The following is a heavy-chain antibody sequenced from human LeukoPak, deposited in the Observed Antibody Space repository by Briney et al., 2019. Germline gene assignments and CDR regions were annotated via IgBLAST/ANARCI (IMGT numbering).Heavy chain of an antibody. CDR1: GFTFSTYW. D-gene: IGHD4-23*01. CDR2: INTDGRTT. J-gene: IGHJ4*02. Sequence: PGGSLRLSCAASGFTFSTYWMHWVRQAPGKGLVWVSHINTDGRTTNYADSVKGRFTVSRDNAKNTLYLQMNSLRAEDTAVYYCARDRDYGGRLDYWGQGTLVTVSS. CDR3: ARDRDYGGRLDY. V-gene: IGHV3-74*01.